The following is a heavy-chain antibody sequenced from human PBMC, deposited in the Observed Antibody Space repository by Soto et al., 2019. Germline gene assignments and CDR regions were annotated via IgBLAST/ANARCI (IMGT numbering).Heavy chain of an antibody. J-gene: IGHJ4*02. CDR1: GFTFSSYG. Sequence: QVQLVESGGGVVQPGRSLRLSCAASGFTFSSYGMHWVRQAPGKGLEWVAVISYDGSNKYYADSVKGRFTISRDNSKNTLYLQMNSLRAEDTAVYYCAKDPNYCSGGSCYSFWLDYWGQGTLVTVSS. CDR2: ISYDGSNK. CDR3: AKDPNYCSGGSCYSFWLDY. D-gene: IGHD2-15*01. V-gene: IGHV3-30*18.